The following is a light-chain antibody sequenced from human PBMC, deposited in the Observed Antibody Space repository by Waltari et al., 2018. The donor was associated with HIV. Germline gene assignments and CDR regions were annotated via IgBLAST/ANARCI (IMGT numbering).Light chain of an antibody. V-gene: IGKV3-11*01. J-gene: IGKJ4*01. CDR1: QSVTTY. Sequence: DIVLTQSPATLSLSPGERATLSCRASQSVTTYFAWYQQKPGQAPRLLNEEASNRASGIPARFRGSGSGTDFTLTISSLEPEDFAVYYCQQRSKWPPLTFGGGTKVEIK. CDR2: EAS. CDR3: QQRSKWPPLT.